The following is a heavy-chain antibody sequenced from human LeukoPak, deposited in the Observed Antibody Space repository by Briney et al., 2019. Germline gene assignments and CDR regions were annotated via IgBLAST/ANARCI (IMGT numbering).Heavy chain of an antibody. CDR3: ARGYGDYGL. Sequence: GGSLRLSCAASGFFFSTYWMTWVRQAPGKGLEWVANIKQDGSEKYYVDSVTGRFTIFRDNAKNLLYLQMNSLRAEDTAVYYCARGYGDYGLWGQGTLVTVSS. CDR2: IKQDGSEK. V-gene: IGHV3-7*03. J-gene: IGHJ4*02. D-gene: IGHD4-17*01. CDR1: GFFFSTYW.